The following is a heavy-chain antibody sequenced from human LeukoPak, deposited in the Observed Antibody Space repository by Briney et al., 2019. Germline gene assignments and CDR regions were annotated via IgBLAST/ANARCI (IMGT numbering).Heavy chain of an antibody. V-gene: IGHV3-23*01. D-gene: IGHD3-22*01. CDR2: ISGSGGST. CDR3: AKGASSGYYNFDY. J-gene: IGHJ4*02. CDR1: GFIFSSYA. Sequence: GGSLRLSCAASGFIFSSYAMSWVRQAPGKGLEWVSAISGSGGSTYCADSVKGRFTISRDNSKNTLYLQMNSLRAEDTAVYYCAKGASSGYYNFDYWGQGTLVTVSS.